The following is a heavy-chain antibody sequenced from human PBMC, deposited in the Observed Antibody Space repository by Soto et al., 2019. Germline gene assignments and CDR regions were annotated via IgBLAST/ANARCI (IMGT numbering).Heavy chain of an antibody. CDR2: LFSSGST. D-gene: IGHD3-22*01. V-gene: IGHV4-61*01. Sequence: QVQLQESGPGLVKPSETLSLTCTVSGGSVSSGSYYWSWIRQPPGKGLEWIGYLFSSGSTNYNPSLKRRGTITVDRSKNQFSRKLSSVTAADTAVYYCARGRGSSGGYFDYWGQGTLVTVSS. CDR1: GGSVSSGSYY. J-gene: IGHJ4*02. CDR3: ARGRGSSGGYFDY.